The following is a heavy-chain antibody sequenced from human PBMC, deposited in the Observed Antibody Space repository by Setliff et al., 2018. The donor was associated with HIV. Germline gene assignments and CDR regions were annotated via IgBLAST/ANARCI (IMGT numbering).Heavy chain of an antibody. CDR3: VRGHCNSDKCWYTWFDP. Sequence: VASVKVSCKASPYTLINYGVSWVRQAPGQGLEWMGWIGSYSGYTIYAQKFQDRLTMTTDTSTTTASMELRSLRSDDTAVYYCVRGHCNSDKCWYTWFDPWGQGTLVTVSS. CDR2: IGSYSGYT. V-gene: IGHV1-18*01. J-gene: IGHJ5*02. D-gene: IGHD2-2*01. CDR1: PYTLINYG.